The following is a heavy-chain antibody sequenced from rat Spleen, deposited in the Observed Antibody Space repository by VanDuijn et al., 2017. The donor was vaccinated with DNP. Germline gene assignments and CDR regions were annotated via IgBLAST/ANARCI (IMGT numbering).Heavy chain of an antibody. CDR3: STDFNSFILGWFAY. J-gene: IGHJ3*01. Sequence: EVQLVESGGGLVQPGRSLKLSCEASGFTFSDYNMAWVRQVPKKGLEWVATIIYDGSRTYYRDSVKGRFTISRDNAKTTLYLQMDSLRSEDTATYYCSTDFNSFILGWFAYWGQGTLVTVSS. V-gene: IGHV5S10*01. D-gene: IGHD1-2*01. CDR1: GFTFSDYN. CDR2: IIYDGSRT.